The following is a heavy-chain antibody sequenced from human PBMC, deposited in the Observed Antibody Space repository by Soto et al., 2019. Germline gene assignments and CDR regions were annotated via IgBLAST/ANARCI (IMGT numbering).Heavy chain of an antibody. J-gene: IGHJ4*02. CDR2: IYHSESA. CDR1: GGSISSGGYS. V-gene: IGHV4-30-2*01. CDR3: ARAAYTSMVPYFDY. Sequence: PSETLSLTCAVSGGSISSGGYSWGWIRQPPGKGLEWIGYIYHSESAYYNPSLKSRVTISVDRSKNQFPLKLFSVTAADTAVYYCARAAYTSMVPYFDYWGQGTLVTVSS. D-gene: IGHD5-18*01.